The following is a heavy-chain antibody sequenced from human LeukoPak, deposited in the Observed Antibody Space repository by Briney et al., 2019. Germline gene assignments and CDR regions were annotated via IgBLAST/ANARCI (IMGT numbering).Heavy chain of an antibody. CDR1: GFTFSSYA. CDR2: ISYDGSNK. CDR3: ARDIGDSSGYSPGGY. D-gene: IGHD3-22*01. Sequence: GGSLRLSCAASGFTFSSYAMHWVRQAPGKGLEWVAVISYDGSNKYYADSVKGRFTISRDNSKNTLYLQMNSLRAEDTAVYYCARDIGDSSGYSPGGYWGQGTLVTVSS. J-gene: IGHJ4*02. V-gene: IGHV3-30-3*01.